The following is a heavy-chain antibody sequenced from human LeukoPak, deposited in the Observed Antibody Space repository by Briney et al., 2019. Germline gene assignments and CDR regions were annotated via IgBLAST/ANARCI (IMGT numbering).Heavy chain of an antibody. Sequence: SQTLSLTCAISGDSVSSNSAAWTWIRQSPSRGLEWLGRTYYRSKWYNDYAESVKSRITINPDTSKNQFSLQLNSVTPDDTAVYFCARSHGGSSNWFDHWGQGTLVTVSS. V-gene: IGHV6-1*01. CDR1: GDSVSSNSAA. CDR3: ARSHGGSSNWFDH. J-gene: IGHJ5*02. CDR2: TYYRSKWYN. D-gene: IGHD2-15*01.